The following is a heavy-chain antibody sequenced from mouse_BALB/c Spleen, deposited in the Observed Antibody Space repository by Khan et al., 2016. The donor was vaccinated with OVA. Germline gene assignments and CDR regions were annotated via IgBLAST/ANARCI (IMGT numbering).Heavy chain of an antibody. Sequence: EVQLQESGPGLVKPSQSLSLTCTVTGYSITSDYAWNWIRQFPGNKLEWMGYISSSGSTNYNPALKSRISITRDTSKNQFFLQLNSVTTEDTATYYCARDGSRDNYAMDYWGQGTSVTVSS. CDR2: ISSSGST. J-gene: IGHJ4*01. CDR1: GYSITSDYA. V-gene: IGHV3-2*02. CDR3: ARDGSRDNYAMDY. D-gene: IGHD2-3*01.